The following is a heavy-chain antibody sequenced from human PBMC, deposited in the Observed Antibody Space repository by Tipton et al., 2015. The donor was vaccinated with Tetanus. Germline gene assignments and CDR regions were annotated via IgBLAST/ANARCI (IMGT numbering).Heavy chain of an antibody. J-gene: IGHJ5*02. CDR3: ARVFIAVAGHNWFDP. CDR2: INPSGGST. Sequence: QSGPEVKKPGASVKVSCKASGYTFTSYYMHWVRQAPGQGLEWMGIINPSGGSTSYAQKFQGRVTMTRDTSTSTVYMELSSLRSEDTAVYYRARVFIAVAGHNWFDPWGQGTLVTVSS. V-gene: IGHV1-46*01. D-gene: IGHD6-19*01. CDR1: GYTFTSYY.